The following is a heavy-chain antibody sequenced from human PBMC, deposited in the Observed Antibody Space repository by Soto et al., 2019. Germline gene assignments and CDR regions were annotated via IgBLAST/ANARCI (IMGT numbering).Heavy chain of an antibody. Sequence: SETLSLTCAVSGFSISSGYYWGWIRQPPRKGLEWIGSLYHSVSTYYNPSLKSRVTISVDTSKNQFSLKLISVTAADTAVYYCARENRGTYYYDSSGYYLRGFDPWGQGTLVTVSS. V-gene: IGHV4-38-2*02. CDR1: GFSISSGYY. D-gene: IGHD3-22*01. J-gene: IGHJ5*02. CDR2: LYHSVST. CDR3: ARENRGTYYYDSSGYYLRGFDP.